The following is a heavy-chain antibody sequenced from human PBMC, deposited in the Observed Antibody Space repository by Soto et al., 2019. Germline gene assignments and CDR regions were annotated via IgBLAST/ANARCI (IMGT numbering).Heavy chain of an antibody. Sequence: PGGSLIPSCAAHGFPFTSYSMNWVRQAPGKGLEWVSYISSSSTIYYADSVKGRFTISRDNAKNSLYLQMNSLRAEDTAVYYCARDLTAAGHYYYYYMDVWGKGT. V-gene: IGHV3-48*01. CDR1: GFPFTSYS. J-gene: IGHJ6*03. CDR2: ISSSSTI. CDR3: ARDLTAAGHYYYYYMDV. D-gene: IGHD2-2*01.